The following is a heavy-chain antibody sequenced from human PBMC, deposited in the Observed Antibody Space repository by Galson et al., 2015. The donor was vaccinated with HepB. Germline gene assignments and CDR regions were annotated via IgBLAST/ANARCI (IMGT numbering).Heavy chain of an antibody. Sequence: SLRLSCAASGFTFSSYNMNWVRQAPGKGLEWVSSISSSSNYISYADSVKGRFTISRDNAKNSLYLQMNSLRVEDTAVYYCARDWGIAVAGPWWFDPWGQGTLVTVSS. CDR1: GFTFSSYN. D-gene: IGHD6-19*01. J-gene: IGHJ5*02. V-gene: IGHV3-21*01. CDR2: ISSSSNYI. CDR3: ARDWGIAVAGPWWFDP.